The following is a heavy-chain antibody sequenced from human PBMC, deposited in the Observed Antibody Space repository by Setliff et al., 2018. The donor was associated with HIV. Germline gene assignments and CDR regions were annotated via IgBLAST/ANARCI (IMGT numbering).Heavy chain of an antibody. D-gene: IGHD2-2*02. V-gene: IGHV1-46*01. Sequence: ASVKVSCKASGYAFTSFYLHWVRQAPGQGLEWMAIVNPSGGDTSYAEKFQGRVTMTSDTSTSTVYMDLSSLGSEDTAVYYCARALYTNLAHFDYLGQGTLVTVSS. J-gene: IGHJ4*02. CDR1: GYAFTSFY. CDR3: ARALYTNLAHFDY. CDR2: VNPSGGDT.